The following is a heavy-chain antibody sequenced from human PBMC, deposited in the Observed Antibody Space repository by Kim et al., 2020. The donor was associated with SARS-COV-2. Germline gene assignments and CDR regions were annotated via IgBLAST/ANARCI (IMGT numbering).Heavy chain of an antibody. Sequence: QGRDTITRDTSASTAYMELSSLRSEDTAVYYCARDQRLLWFGDEFYGMDVWGQGTTVTVSS. V-gene: IGHV1-3*01. J-gene: IGHJ6*02. D-gene: IGHD3-10*01. CDR3: ARDQRLLWFGDEFYGMDV.